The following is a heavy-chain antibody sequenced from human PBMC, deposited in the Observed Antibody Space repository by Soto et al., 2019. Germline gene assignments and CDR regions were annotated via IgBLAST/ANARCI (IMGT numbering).Heavy chain of an antibody. D-gene: IGHD2-8*02. CDR3: ARGYCTATICDPWFDP. CDR1: GYAFSSYW. CDR2: IYPGDSDT. Sequence: GESLKISCHGSGYAFSSYWIAWVRQMPGKGLEWMGIIYPGDSDTRYSPSFQGQVTISVDKSITTAYLQWSSLQASDTAMYYCARGYCTATICDPWFDPWGQGTLVTVSS. V-gene: IGHV5-51*01. J-gene: IGHJ5*02.